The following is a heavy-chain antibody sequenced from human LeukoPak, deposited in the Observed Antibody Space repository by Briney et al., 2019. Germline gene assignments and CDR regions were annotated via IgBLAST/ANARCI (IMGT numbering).Heavy chain of an antibody. CDR3: ARKRGSGSYLFDY. CDR1: GGSISSYY. Sequence: SETLSLTCTVSGGSISSYYWSWIRQPPGKGLEWIGEINHSGSTNYNPSLKSRVTISVDTSKNQFSLKLSSVTAADTAVYYCARKRGSGSYLFDYWGQGTLVTVSS. V-gene: IGHV4-34*01. J-gene: IGHJ4*02. CDR2: INHSGST. D-gene: IGHD3-10*01.